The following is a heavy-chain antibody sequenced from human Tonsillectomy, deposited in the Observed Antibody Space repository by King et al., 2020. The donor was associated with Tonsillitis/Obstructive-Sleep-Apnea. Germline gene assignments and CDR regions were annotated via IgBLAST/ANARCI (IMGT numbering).Heavy chain of an antibody. D-gene: IGHD6-19*01. CDR2: INRDGSSP. CDR1: VVTFRSYW. Sequence: VQLVESGGGLVQPGGALRLSCAASVVTFRSYWMHLVRQAPAKGLVWVSLINRDGSSPSYADSGKGGFTISRDNAKNTLYLQMNSLGAESTAVYYCARPPIAVAGMYPPPDYYYYYMDVWGKGTTVTVSS. J-gene: IGHJ6*03. CDR3: ARPPIAVAGMYPPPDYYYYYMDV. V-gene: IGHV3-74*01.